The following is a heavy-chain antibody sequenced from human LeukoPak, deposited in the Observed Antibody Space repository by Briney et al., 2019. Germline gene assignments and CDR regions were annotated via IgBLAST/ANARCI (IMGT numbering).Heavy chain of an antibody. Sequence: SETLSLTCAVYGGSFSGYYWSWIHQPPGKGLEWIGEINHSGSTNYNPSLKSRVTISVDTSKNQFSLKLSSVTAADTAVYYCARDLEGIAVAGPPGYFDLWGRGTLVTVSS. J-gene: IGHJ2*01. CDR1: GGSFSGYY. V-gene: IGHV4-34*01. CDR2: INHSGST. D-gene: IGHD6-19*01. CDR3: ARDLEGIAVAGPPGYFDL.